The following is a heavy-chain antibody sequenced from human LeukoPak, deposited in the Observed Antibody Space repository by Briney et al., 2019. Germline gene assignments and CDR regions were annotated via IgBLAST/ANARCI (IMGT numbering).Heavy chain of an antibody. Sequence: RASVKVSCKASGGTFSSYAISWVRQAPGQGLEWMGGIIPIFGTANYAQKFQGRVTITADESTSTAYMELSSLRSEDTAVYYCARVRLGYCSGGSCYGHYYYYYGMDVWGQGTTVTVSS. CDR1: GGTFSSYA. CDR2: IIPIFGTA. J-gene: IGHJ6*02. CDR3: ARVRLGYCSGGSCYGHYYYYYGMDV. V-gene: IGHV1-69*13. D-gene: IGHD2-15*01.